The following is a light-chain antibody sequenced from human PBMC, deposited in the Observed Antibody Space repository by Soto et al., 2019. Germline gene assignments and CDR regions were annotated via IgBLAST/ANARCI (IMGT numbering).Light chain of an antibody. J-gene: IGKJ4*01. V-gene: IGKV1-39*01. Sequence: DIQMTQSPSSLSASVGDRVTITCRASQSISSYLNWYQQKPGKAPKLLIHAASSLQSGVPSRFRGSGSGTDFTLTINSLQPEDFATYYCQQRYTAPPTFGGGTKVEIK. CDR1: QSISSY. CDR2: AAS. CDR3: QQRYTAPPT.